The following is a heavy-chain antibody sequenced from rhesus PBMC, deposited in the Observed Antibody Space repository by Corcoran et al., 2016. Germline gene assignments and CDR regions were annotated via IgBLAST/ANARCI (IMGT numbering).Heavy chain of an antibody. J-gene: IGHJ5-1*01. CDR1: GASISSDY. CDR3: ARDRPSNDRFDV. D-gene: IGHD4-23*01. CDR2: IYGSGGNT. Sequence: QVQLQESGPGLVKPSETLPLTCAVSGASISSDYWSWIRQAPGKGLEWSGRIYGSGGNTDYNPPLKSRGTSSRDRSKNQFSLKLSSVTVADTAVYYCARDRPSNDRFDVWGAGLLVTVSP. V-gene: IGHV4S2*01.